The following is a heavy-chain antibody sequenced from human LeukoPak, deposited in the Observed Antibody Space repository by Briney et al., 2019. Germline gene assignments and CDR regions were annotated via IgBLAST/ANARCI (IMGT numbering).Heavy chain of an antibody. V-gene: IGHV4-59*01. CDR1: GGSISSYY. CDR2: IYYSGST. Sequence: PSETLSLTCTVSGGSISSYYWSWIRQAPGKGLEWIGYIYYSGSTNYNPSLKSRVTISVDTSKNQFSLKLRSVTAADTAVYYCARDKGDYGDYYWFDPWGQGTLVSVSS. J-gene: IGHJ5*02. CDR3: ARDKGDYGDYYWFDP. D-gene: IGHD4-17*01.